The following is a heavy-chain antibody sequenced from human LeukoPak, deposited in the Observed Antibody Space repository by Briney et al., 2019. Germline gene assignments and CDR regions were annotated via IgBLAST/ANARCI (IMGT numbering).Heavy chain of an antibody. CDR1: GFTFSDYN. J-gene: IGHJ3*02. CDR3: AREGWDLNALDI. Sequence: GGSLRLSCAASGFTFSDYNMRWIRQVPGKGLEWVSSISRSGSTKYYADSVKGRFTISRDNAKNSLYLQMDSLRVEDTAVYYCAREGWDLNALDIWGQGTMVTVSP. V-gene: IGHV3-11*04. CDR2: ISRSGSTK. D-gene: IGHD1-26*01.